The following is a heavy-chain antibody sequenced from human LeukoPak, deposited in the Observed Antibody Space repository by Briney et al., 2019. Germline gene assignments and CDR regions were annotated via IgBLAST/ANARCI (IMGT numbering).Heavy chain of an antibody. CDR2: IYYSGST. V-gene: IGHV4-59*01. CDR3: AGYCSSTSCPDDY. D-gene: IGHD2-2*01. CDR1: GGSISSYY. Sequence: SETLSLTCTVSGGSISSYYWSWIRQPPGKGLEWIGYIYYSGSTNYNPSLKSRVTISVDTSKNQFSLKLSSVTAADTAVYYCAGYCSSTSCPDDYWGQGTLVTVSS. J-gene: IGHJ4*02.